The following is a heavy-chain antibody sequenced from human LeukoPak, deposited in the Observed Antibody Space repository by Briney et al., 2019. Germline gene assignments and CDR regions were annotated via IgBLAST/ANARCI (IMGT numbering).Heavy chain of an antibody. CDR1: GYTFTDYY. Sequence: ASVKVSCKASGYTFTDYYMHWVRQAPGQGLEWMGRINPDTGGTNSAQRFEGRVTMTRDTSIRTAYMELGSLRSDDTAVYYCAREHLFSGSENYVLHNWFDPWGQGTLVTVSS. J-gene: IGHJ5*02. CDR3: AREHLFSGSENYVLHNWFDP. V-gene: IGHV1-2*02. D-gene: IGHD3-10*01. CDR2: INPDTGGT.